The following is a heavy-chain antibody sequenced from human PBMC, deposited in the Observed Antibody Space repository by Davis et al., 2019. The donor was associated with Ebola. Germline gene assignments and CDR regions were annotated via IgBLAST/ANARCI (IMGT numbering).Heavy chain of an antibody. CDR2: INPHNGNT. J-gene: IGHJ4*02. CDR1: GYTFTSYD. V-gene: IGHV1-18*01. Sequence: ASVKVSCKASGYTFTSYDINWVRQAPGQGLEWMGWINPHNGNTNYAQNVQGRVIMSSDTATTTAYMEVGSLRSDDTAVYYCARAQFPTTSDHWGQGTLVTVSS. CDR3: ARAQFPTTSDH. D-gene: IGHD1-1*01.